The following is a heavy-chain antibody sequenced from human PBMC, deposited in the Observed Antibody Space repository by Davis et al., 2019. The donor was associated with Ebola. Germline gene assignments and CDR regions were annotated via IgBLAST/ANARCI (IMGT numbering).Heavy chain of an antibody. CDR3: ARDEMLVGYGLDV. J-gene: IGHJ6*02. D-gene: IGHD1-26*01. CDR2: IHPSGST. CDR1: GFTFSDHY. V-gene: IGHV4-34*01. Sequence: ESLKISCAASGFTFSDHYMDWVRQSPGKGLEWIGEIHPSGSTIYNPALKGRVTISVDKSKTQFYLKVRSVSAADTAVYYCARDEMLVGYGLDVWGQGTTVTVSS.